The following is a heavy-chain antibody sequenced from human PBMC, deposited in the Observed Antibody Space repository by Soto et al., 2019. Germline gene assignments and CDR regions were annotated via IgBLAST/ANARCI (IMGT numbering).Heavy chain of an antibody. CDR2: IYYSGST. D-gene: IGHD2-2*01. Sequence: QVQLQESGPGLVKPSQTLSLTCTVSGGSISSGGYYWSWLRQHPGTGLEWFGYIYYSGSTYYNPSLKSRVTISVDTSKNQFYLKLSSVTAADTAGYYCSSCISTSCYNYYSGMDVWGQGTTVTVSS. CDR1: GGSISSGGYY. J-gene: IGHJ6*02. V-gene: IGHV4-31*03. CDR3: SSCISTSCYNYYSGMDV.